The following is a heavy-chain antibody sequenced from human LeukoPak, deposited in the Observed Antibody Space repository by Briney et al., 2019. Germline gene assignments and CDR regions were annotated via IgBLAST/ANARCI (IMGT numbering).Heavy chain of an antibody. D-gene: IGHD2-21*02. CDR2: ISAYNGNT. CDR1: GYTCTSNG. CDR3: ARDHWVVTAASD. Sequence: ASVKLSCKASGYTCTSNGISWVRQPPGQGLEWMGWISAYNGNTNYAQKLQGRVTMTTDTSTSTACMELRSLRSDDTAVYYCARDHWVVTAASDWGQGTMVTVSS. V-gene: IGHV1-18*01. J-gene: IGHJ3*01.